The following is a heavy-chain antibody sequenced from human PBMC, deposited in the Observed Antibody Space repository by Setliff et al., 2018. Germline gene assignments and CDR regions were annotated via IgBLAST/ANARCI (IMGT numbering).Heavy chain of an antibody. CDR3: ARFGGSCSSSSCYASDL. Sequence: ASVKVSCKASGYTFTNYGFTWVRQAPGQGLEWMGMIITNTGKTSYPKKFQGRVTMTTDTYTGTGYMELRSLTSDDTAVYFCARFGGSCSSSSCYASDLWGQGTMVSVSS. D-gene: IGHD2-2*01. V-gene: IGHV1-18*01. CDR1: GYTFTNYG. CDR2: IITNTGKT. J-gene: IGHJ3*01.